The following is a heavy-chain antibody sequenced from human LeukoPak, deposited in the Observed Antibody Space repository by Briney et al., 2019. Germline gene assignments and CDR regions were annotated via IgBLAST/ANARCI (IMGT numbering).Heavy chain of an antibody. V-gene: IGHV3-74*01. CDR2: IRSDGSTT. CDR1: GLTFSGYW. D-gene: IGHD6-19*01. Sequence: GGSLRLSCAASGLTFSGYWMHWVRQAPGKGLVWVSRIRSDGSTTRYADSVKGRFTISRDNAKNTVYLQLNSLRAEDTAVYYCAREGSGWYYFDYWGQGTLVTVSS. J-gene: IGHJ4*02. CDR3: AREGSGWYYFDY.